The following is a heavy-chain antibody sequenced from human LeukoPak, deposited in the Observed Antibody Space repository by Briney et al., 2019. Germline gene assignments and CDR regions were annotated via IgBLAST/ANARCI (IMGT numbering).Heavy chain of an antibody. Sequence: GGSLRLSCAASGFTFTSYAMNWVRQAPGKGLEWVSVISASGATTDYADSVKGRFTISRDNSENTLYLQMNSLRAEDTAVNYCTKGSYYDNSGRAYFDYWGQGTLVTVSS. J-gene: IGHJ4*02. V-gene: IGHV3-23*01. CDR2: ISASGATT. CDR3: TKGSYYDNSGRAYFDY. CDR1: GFTFTSYA. D-gene: IGHD3-22*01.